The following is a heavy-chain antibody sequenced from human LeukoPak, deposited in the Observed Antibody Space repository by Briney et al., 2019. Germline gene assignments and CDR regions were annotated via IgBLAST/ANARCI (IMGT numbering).Heavy chain of an antibody. CDR3: AKDKAQAYYASGGLVL. Sequence: GGSLRLSCAASGFIFSDYGMHWVRQAPGKGLEWVAFVHYDGPEKYYGDSVKGRFTISRDNAKGSLYLQMNNLRTEDTALYYCAKDKAQAYYASGGLVLWGQGTLVTVSS. J-gene: IGHJ4*02. CDR1: GFIFSDYG. CDR2: VHYDGPEK. D-gene: IGHD3-10*01. V-gene: IGHV3-30*02.